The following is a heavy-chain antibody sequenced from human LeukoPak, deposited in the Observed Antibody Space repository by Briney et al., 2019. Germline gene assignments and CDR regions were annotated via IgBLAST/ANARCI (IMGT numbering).Heavy chain of an antibody. D-gene: IGHD6-25*01. CDR3: ARGQRLGEYFQH. J-gene: IGHJ1*01. V-gene: IGHV1-69*05. Sequence: SVKVSCKASGGTFSSYAISWVRQAPGQGLEWMGGIIPIFGTANYAQKFQGRVTITTDESTSTAYMELSSLRSEDTAVYYCARGQRLGEYFQHWGQGTLVTVSS. CDR2: IIPIFGTA. CDR1: GGTFSSYA.